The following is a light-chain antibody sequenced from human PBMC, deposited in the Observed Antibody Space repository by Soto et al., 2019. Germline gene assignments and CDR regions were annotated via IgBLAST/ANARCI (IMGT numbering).Light chain of an antibody. V-gene: IGKV3-20*01. CDR1: QSVTNNY. J-gene: IGKJ1*01. CDR2: GTS. CDR3: QQYGSSPPT. Sequence: EIVLTQSPGTLSLSPGARATLSCRASQSVTNNYLAWYQRKPGQPPRLLIYGTSYRSTDIPRRFSGSGSGTDFTLTITRMEPEDFAVYYCQQYGSSPPTFGQGTKVEIK.